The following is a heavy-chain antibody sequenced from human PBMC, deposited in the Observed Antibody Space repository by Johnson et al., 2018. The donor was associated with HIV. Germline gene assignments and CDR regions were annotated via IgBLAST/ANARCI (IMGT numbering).Heavy chain of an antibody. J-gene: IGHJ3*01. V-gene: IGHV3-30*19. CDR3: ASPQGIAAHAF. Sequence: QVQLVESGGGVVQPGRSLRLSCAASGFTFSSYDMHWVRQAPGKGLEWVAVISYDGSNKYYADSVKGRFTISRDTSKNTLFLEMNSLKAEDTAVYYCASPQGIAAHAF. CDR1: GFTFSSYD. CDR2: ISYDGSNK. D-gene: IGHD6-13*01.